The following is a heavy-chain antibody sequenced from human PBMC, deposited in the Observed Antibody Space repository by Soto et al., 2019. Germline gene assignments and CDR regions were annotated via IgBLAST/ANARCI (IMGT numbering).Heavy chain of an antibody. CDR2: INHSGST. D-gene: IGHD2-21*02. CDR3: ASRGAGKTMLAYCGGDCPHYFDY. V-gene: IGHV4-34*01. Sequence: SETLSLTCAVYGGSFSGYYWSWIRQPPGKGLEWIGEINHSGSTNYNPSLKSRVTISVDTSKNQFSLKLSSVTAADTAVYYCASRGAGKTMLAYCGGDCPHYFDYWGQGTLVTVSS. J-gene: IGHJ4*02. CDR1: GGSFSGYY.